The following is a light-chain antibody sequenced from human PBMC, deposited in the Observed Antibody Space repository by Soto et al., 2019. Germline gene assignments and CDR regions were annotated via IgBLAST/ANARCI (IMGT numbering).Light chain of an antibody. J-gene: IGLJ2*01. Sequence: QSVLTQAASVSGSPGQSITISCTGTSSDVGVYNYVSWYQQHPGKAPKLLIYDVNHRPSGVSNRFSGSKSGNTASLTISGLQAEDEADYYCTSYTTTSTVIFGGGTKLTVL. CDR3: TSYTTTSTVI. CDR1: SSDVGVYNY. CDR2: DVN. V-gene: IGLV2-14*03.